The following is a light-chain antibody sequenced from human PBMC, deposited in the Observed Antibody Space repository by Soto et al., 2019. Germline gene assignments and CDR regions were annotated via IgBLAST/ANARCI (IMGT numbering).Light chain of an antibody. J-gene: IGKJ5*01. CDR2: YAS. Sequence: EIVMTQSPATLSVSPGERATLSCRASQSIRSNLAWYQQKPGQAPRLLIYYASSRATGIPARFSGSGSGTEFTLTISSLQSEDFAVYYGQQYNDWPPITFGQGTRLEIK. CDR1: QSIRSN. V-gene: IGKV3-15*01. CDR3: QQYNDWPPIT.